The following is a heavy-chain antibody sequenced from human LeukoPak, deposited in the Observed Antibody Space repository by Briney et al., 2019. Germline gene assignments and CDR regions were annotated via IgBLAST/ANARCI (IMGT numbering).Heavy chain of an antibody. J-gene: IGHJ6*03. CDR1: GGSISSSSYY. CDR3: ARVGTTPVYYYYYYYMDV. V-gene: IGHV4-39*01. CDR2: IYYSGST. Sequence: PSETLSLTCTVSGGSISSSSYYWGWIRQPPGKGLEWIGSIYYSGSTYYNPSLKSRVTISVDTSKNQFSLKLSSVTAADTAVYYCARVGTTPVYYYYYYYMDVWGKGTTVTVSS. D-gene: IGHD4-11*01.